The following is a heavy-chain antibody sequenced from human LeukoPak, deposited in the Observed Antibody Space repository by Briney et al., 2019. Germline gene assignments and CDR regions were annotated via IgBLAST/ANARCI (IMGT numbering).Heavy chain of an antibody. J-gene: IGHJ4*02. CDR1: GFTFSSYS. D-gene: IGHD3-10*01. CDR3: ASHLDYYGSGSYYRSDY. Sequence: GGSLRLSCAASGFTFSSYSMNWVRQAPGKGLEWVSYISSSSSTIYYADSVKGRFTISRDNAKNSLYLQMNSLRAEDTAVYYCASHLDYYGSGSYYRSDYWGQGTLVTVSS. CDR2: ISSSSSTI. V-gene: IGHV3-48*04.